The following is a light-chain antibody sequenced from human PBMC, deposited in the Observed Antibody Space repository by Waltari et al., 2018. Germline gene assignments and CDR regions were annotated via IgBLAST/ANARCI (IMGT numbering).Light chain of an antibody. Sequence: EIVLMQSPGTLSLSPGERATLSCKASQNISSYLAWFQQKPGQAPRLLIYGASSRSTGIPDRFSGSESGTDFTLTISRLEAEDFALYYCQQYGTSPKAFGQGTKVEVK. CDR3: QQYGTSPKA. CDR2: GAS. CDR1: QNISSY. J-gene: IGKJ1*01. V-gene: IGKV3-20*01.